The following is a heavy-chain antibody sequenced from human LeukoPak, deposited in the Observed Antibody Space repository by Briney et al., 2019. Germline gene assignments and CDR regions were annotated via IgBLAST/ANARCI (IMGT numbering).Heavy chain of an antibody. CDR2: INPNSGGT. V-gene: IGHV1-2*02. CDR3: ARVPLDDYYYGMDV. J-gene: IGHJ6*02. Sequence: ASVKVSCKASGYTFTSYDINWVRQATGQGLEWMGWINPNSGGTNYAQKFQGRVTMTRDTSISTAYMELSRLRSDDTAVYYCARVPLDDYYYGMDVWGQGTTVTVSS. CDR1: GYTFTSYD.